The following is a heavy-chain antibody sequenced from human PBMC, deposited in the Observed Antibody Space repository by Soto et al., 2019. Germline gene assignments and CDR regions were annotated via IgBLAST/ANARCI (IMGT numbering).Heavy chain of an antibody. D-gene: IGHD5-12*01. CDR3: AHTGFFWLQWEMGPFAY. Sequence: QITLKESGPTLVKPTQTLTLTCTFSGFSLSTSGVGVGWIRQPPGKALEWLALIYWDDDKRYSPSLKSRLTITKDTSKHQVVLTMTNMDPVDTATYYCAHTGFFWLQWEMGPFAYWGQGTLVTVSS. CDR1: GFSLSTSGVG. J-gene: IGHJ4*02. V-gene: IGHV2-5*02. CDR2: IYWDDDK.